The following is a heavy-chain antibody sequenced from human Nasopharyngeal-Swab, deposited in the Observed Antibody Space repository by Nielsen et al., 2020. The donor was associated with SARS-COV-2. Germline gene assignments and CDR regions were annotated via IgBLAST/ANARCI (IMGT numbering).Heavy chain of an antibody. CDR2: INPNSGGT. V-gene: IGHV1-2*02. Sequence: ASVTVSCQASVYTFTGYYMHLVRQAPRQGLEWLGLINPNSGGTNYAQKFQGRVTMTRDTSISTAYMEMSRLRSDDTAVYYCARGGKPITMVRGITPPGENWFDTWGQGTLVTVSS. D-gene: IGHD3-10*01. CDR3: ARGGKPITMVRGITPPGENWFDT. CDR1: VYTFTGYY. J-gene: IGHJ5*02.